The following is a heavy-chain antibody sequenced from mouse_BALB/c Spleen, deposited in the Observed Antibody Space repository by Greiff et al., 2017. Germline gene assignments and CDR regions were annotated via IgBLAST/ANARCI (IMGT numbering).Heavy chain of an antibody. CDR1: GFTFSDYY. J-gene: IGHJ2*01. CDR2: ISDGGSYT. V-gene: IGHV5-4*02. Sequence: DVMLVESGGGLVKPGGSLKLSCAASGFTFSDYYMYWVRQTPEKRLEWVATISDGGSYTYYPDSVKGRFTISRDNAKNNLYLQMSSLKSEDTAMYYCARDGDYYASYFDYWGQGTTLTVSS. D-gene: IGHD1-1*01. CDR3: ARDGDYYASYFDY.